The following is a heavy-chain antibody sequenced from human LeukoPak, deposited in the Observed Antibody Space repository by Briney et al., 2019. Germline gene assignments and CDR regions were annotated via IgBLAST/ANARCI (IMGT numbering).Heavy chain of an antibody. Sequence: GGSLRLSCAASGFTFSSYSMNWVRQAPGKGPEWVSSISGSSSYIFYADSVKGRFTISRDNAKNSLYLQMNSLRAEDTALYYCARVSSVPTPRALDYWGQGTLVTVSS. J-gene: IGHJ4*02. D-gene: IGHD4/OR15-4a*01. CDR1: GFTFSSYS. CDR3: ARVSSVPTPRALDY. CDR2: ISGSSSYI. V-gene: IGHV3-21*01.